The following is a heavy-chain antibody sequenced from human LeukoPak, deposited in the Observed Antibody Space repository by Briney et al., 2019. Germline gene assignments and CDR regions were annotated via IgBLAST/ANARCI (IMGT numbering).Heavy chain of an antibody. CDR3: AGDSSGYYSWSGFSDY. D-gene: IGHD3-22*01. Sequence: GGSLRLSCAASGFTFSSYWMHWVRQAPGKGLVWVSRINSDGSSTSYADSVKGRFTISGDNAKNTLYLQMNSLRAEDTAVYYCAGDSSGYYSWSGFSDYWGQGTLVTVSS. CDR2: INSDGSST. V-gene: IGHV3-74*01. J-gene: IGHJ4*02. CDR1: GFTFSSYW.